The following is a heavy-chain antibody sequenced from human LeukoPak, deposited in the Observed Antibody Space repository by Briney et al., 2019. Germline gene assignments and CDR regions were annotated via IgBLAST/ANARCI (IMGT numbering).Heavy chain of an antibody. CDR3: SRGGISGSIWFGFDY. V-gene: IGHV1-24*01. Sequence: ASVKVSCKVSGYTLTELSMHWVRQAPGKGLEWMGGFDPEDGETIYAQKFQGRVTMTRDTSTSTVYMELSSLTSEDTAIYYCSRGGISGSIWFGFDYWGQGTLVTVSS. D-gene: IGHD6-13*01. CDR2: FDPEDGET. J-gene: IGHJ4*02. CDR1: GYTLTELS.